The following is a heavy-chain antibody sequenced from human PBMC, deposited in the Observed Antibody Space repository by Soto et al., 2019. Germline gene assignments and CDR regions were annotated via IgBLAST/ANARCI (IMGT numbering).Heavy chain of an antibody. V-gene: IGHV1-69*13. CDR3: ARGYCSGGSCYSFAPYYGMDV. J-gene: IGHJ6*02. CDR1: GGTFSSYA. D-gene: IGHD2-15*01. CDR2: IIPIFGTA. Sequence: SVKVSCKASGGTFSSYAISWVRQAPGQGLEWMGGIIPIFGTANYAQKFQGRVTITADESTSTAYMELSSLRSEDTAVYYCARGYCSGGSCYSFAPYYGMDVWGQGTTVTVSS.